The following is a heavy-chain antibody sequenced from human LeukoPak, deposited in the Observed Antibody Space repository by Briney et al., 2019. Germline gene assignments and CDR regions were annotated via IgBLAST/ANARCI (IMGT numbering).Heavy chain of an antibody. CDR2: ISYDGSNK. J-gene: IGHJ4*02. Sequence: GRSLRLSCAASGFTFSSYAMHWVRQAPGKGLEWVAVISYDGSNKYYADSVKGRFTISRDNSKNTLYLQMSSLRAEDTAVYYCVKDSFGSTSCRFDYWGQGTLVTVSS. V-gene: IGHV3-30*14. CDR3: VKDSFGSTSCRFDY. CDR1: GFTFSSYA. D-gene: IGHD2-2*01.